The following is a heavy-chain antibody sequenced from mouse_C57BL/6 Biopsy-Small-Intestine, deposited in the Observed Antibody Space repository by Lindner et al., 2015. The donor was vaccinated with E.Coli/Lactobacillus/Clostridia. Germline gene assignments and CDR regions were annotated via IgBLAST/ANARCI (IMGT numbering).Heavy chain of an antibody. CDR1: GYTFTSYG. Sequence: VQLQESGPELARPGASVKLSCKASGYTFTSYGISWVKQRTGQGLEWIGEIYPRSGNTYYNEKFKGKATLTADKSSSTAYMQLSSLTSEDSAVYFCASYGYDFDYWGQGTTLTVSS. J-gene: IGHJ2*01. CDR3: ASYGYDFDY. CDR2: IYPRSGNT. D-gene: IGHD2-2*01. V-gene: IGHV1-81*01.